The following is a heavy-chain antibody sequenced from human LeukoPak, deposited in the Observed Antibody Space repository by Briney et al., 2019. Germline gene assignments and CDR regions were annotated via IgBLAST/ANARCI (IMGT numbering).Heavy chain of an antibody. CDR3: ARADSNNWDAKYYFDY. CDR1: GGTFNSYA. Sequence: ASVKVSCKASGGTFNSYAITWVRQAPGQGLEWMGRINPNSGGTNYAQKFQGRVTMTRDTSITTAHMELSSLRSDDTAVYYCARADSNNWDAKYYFDYWGQGALVTVSS. D-gene: IGHD1-26*01. CDR2: INPNSGGT. J-gene: IGHJ4*02. V-gene: IGHV1-2*06.